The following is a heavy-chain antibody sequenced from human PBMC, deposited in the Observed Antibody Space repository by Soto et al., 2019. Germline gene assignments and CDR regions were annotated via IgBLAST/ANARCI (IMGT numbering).Heavy chain of an antibody. Sequence: GGSLRLSCAASGFTFSSYSMNWVRQAPGKGLEWVSYISSSSSTIYYADSVKGRFTISRDNAKNSLYLQMNSLRAEDTAVYYYAIDGIAARLPAWPIDYWGQGTLVTVSS. CDR2: ISSSSSTI. D-gene: IGHD6-6*01. CDR3: AIDGIAARLPAWPIDY. V-gene: IGHV3-48*01. CDR1: GFTFSSYS. J-gene: IGHJ4*02.